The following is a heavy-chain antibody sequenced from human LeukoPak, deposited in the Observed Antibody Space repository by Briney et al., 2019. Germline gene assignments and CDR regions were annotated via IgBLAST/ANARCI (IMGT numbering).Heavy chain of an antibody. D-gene: IGHD1-26*01. Sequence: PGGSLRLSCAASGFTFSDAWMFWVRQAPGKGLEWVGRIKSKTDGGTTDYAALVKGRFTISRDDSKDTLYLQMSSLKIEDTAVYYCTAKELPTDYWGQGTLVTVSS. CDR1: GFTFSDAW. V-gene: IGHV3-15*01. J-gene: IGHJ4*02. CDR2: IKSKTDGGTT. CDR3: TAKELPTDY.